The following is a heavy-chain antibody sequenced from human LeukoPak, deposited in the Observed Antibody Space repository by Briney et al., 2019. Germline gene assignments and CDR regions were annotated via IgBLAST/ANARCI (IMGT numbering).Heavy chain of an antibody. V-gene: IGHV3-30*04. CDR2: ISHDGSNK. J-gene: IGHJ4*02. D-gene: IGHD4-17*01. CDR3: ASDPSGDYYFDY. Sequence: GRSLRLSCAASGFTFSSYAMHWVRQAPGKGLEWVAVISHDGSNKYYADSVKGRFTISRDNSKNMLYLQMGSLRPDDTAVYYCASDPSGDYYFDYWGQGTLVTVSS. CDR1: GFTFSSYA.